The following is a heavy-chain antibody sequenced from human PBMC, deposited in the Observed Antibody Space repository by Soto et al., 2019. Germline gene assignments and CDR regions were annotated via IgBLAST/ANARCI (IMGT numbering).Heavy chain of an antibody. D-gene: IGHD5-12*01. CDR1: GDTFNDYY. CDR3: ARESGGATATLDYYYFYMDV. CDR2: INPNGGVT. Sequence: QVQLVQSGAEVKKPGASVTVSCRSSGDTFNDYYIHWVQQAPGQGLEWMGWINPNGGVTKYAQKFQGWVSMTRVTSIRTVYMQLSRLRSDDTAVYYCARESGGATATLDYYYFYMDVWGTGTTVTVSS. V-gene: IGHV1-2*04. J-gene: IGHJ6*03.